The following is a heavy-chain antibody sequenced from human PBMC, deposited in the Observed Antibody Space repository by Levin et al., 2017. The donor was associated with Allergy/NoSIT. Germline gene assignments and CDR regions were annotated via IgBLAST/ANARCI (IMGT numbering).Heavy chain of an antibody. Sequence: GGSLRLSCAASGFTFSSYAMHWVRQAPGKGLEWVAVISYDGSNKYYADSVKGRFTISRDNSKNTLYLQMNSLRAEDTAVYYCARERAPFGGVIGDAFDSWGQGTMVTVSS. CDR1: GFTFSSYA. J-gene: IGHJ3*02. CDR2: ISYDGSNK. V-gene: IGHV3-30-3*01. D-gene: IGHD3-16*02. CDR3: ARERAPFGGVIGDAFDS.